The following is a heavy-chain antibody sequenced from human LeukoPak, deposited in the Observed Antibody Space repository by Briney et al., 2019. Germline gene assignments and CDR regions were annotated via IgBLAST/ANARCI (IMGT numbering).Heavy chain of an antibody. CDR2: ISGSGGST. Sequence: GGSLRLSCAASGFTFSSYAMSWVRQAPGKGLEWVSAISGSGGSTYYADSVKGRFTTSRDNSKNTLYLQMNSLRAEDTAVYYCAKDHPGGWLQLTFYFDYWGQGTLVTVSS. CDR1: GFTFSSYA. J-gene: IGHJ4*02. CDR3: AKDHPGGWLQLTFYFDY. D-gene: IGHD5-24*01. V-gene: IGHV3-23*01.